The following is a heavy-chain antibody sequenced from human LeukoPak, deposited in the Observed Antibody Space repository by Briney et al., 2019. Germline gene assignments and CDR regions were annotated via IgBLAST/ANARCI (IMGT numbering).Heavy chain of an antibody. CDR2: IYHSGNT. CDR3: ASTRRAAVAGGFDF. Sequence: PPQTLSLTCNVSGAAMSSNNWSWSRQPPGKRLEWIGYIYHSGNTNYSPSLESRVTMSVVESKIQFSVRVHFVRAAGTAVYCCASTRRAAVAGGFDFWGQGTLVTVSS. CDR1: GAAMSSNN. V-gene: IGHV4-4*09. J-gene: IGHJ4*02. D-gene: IGHD6-19*01.